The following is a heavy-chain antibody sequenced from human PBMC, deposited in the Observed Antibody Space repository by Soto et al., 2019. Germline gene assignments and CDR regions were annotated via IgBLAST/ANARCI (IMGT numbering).Heavy chain of an antibody. Sequence: QLQLQESGSGLVKPSQTLSLTCAVSGGSISSGGYSWSWIRQPPGKGLEWIGYMYHSGSTYYNPSLKSRVTRSRDRAKNQFSLKLSTVTAADTAVYDCARVPDYWGQGILVTVSS. CDR3: ARVPDY. CDR1: GGSISSGGYS. D-gene: IGHD2-2*01. CDR2: MYHSGST. J-gene: IGHJ4*02. V-gene: IGHV4-30-2*01.